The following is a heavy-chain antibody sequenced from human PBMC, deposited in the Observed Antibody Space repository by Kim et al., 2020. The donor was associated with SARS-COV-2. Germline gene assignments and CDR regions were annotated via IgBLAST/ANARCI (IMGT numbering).Heavy chain of an antibody. CDR3: ARGYYGASDY. Sequence: NTRSSQKFQGRVTITRDTSASTAYMELSSLRSEDTAVYYCARGYYGASDYWGQGTLVTVSS. CDR2: NT. D-gene: IGHD3-10*01. V-gene: IGHV1-3*01. J-gene: IGHJ4*02.